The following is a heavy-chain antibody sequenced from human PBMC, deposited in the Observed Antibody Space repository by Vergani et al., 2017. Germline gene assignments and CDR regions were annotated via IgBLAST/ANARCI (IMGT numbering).Heavy chain of an antibody. D-gene: IGHD3-22*01. V-gene: IGHV4-34*01. CDR3: TGGYDISGYPFDY. CDR1: GGSFSGYY. CDR2: INHSGST. J-gene: IGHJ4*02. Sequence: QVQLQQWGAGLLKPSETLSLTCAVYGGSFSGYYWSWIRQPPGKGLEWIGEINHSGSTNYNPSLKSRVNILLDTSKTQFSLKLSSLTAPEMAVYYCTGGYDISGYPFDYWGQGTLVTVSS.